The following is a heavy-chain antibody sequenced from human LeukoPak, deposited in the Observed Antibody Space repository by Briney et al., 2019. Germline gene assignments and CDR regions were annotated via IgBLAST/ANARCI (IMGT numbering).Heavy chain of an antibody. CDR1: GFTFSSYG. Sequence: GGSLRLSCAASGFTFSSYGMSWVRQAPGKGLEWVSAISGSGGSTYYADSVKGRFTISRDNSKNTLYLQMNSLRAEDTAVYYCAKVDPYYDSSGYYHYYFDYWGQGTLVTVSS. D-gene: IGHD3-22*01. CDR2: ISGSGGST. J-gene: IGHJ4*02. V-gene: IGHV3-23*01. CDR3: AKVDPYYDSSGYYHYYFDY.